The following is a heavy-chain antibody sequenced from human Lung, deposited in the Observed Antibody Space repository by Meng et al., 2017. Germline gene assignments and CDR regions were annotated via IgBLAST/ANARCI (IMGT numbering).Heavy chain of an antibody. Sequence: QVQRVESGAEVKRPGAAVKVSCKAPGGTFNSYAISWVRQAPGQGLEGMGGIIPAFGAPNHAQKFQGRVRITADESTTTAYMELSSLRSEDTAVYFCARVERTYYDYVWGLGRFDPWGQGTLVTVSS. V-gene: IGHV1-69*01. J-gene: IGHJ5*02. D-gene: IGHD3-16*01. CDR2: IIPAFGAP. CDR1: GGTFNSYA. CDR3: ARVERTYYDYVWGLGRFDP.